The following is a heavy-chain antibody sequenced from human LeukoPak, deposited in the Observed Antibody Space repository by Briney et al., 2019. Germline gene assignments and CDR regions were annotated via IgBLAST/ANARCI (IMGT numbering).Heavy chain of an antibody. CDR3: TTAPYYYRSGSYFEDY. V-gene: IGHV3-15*01. J-gene: IGHJ4*02. D-gene: IGHD3-10*01. CDR2: IKSNTDGGTT. Sequence: GGSLSLSCAASGFSFTNAWMSWVRQAPGKGLEWAGRIKSNTDGGTTDYTAPVKGRFTISRDDSKNTLYLQMNSLKSEDTAVYYCTTAPYYYRSGSYFEDYWSQGTLVTVSS. CDR1: GFSFTNAW.